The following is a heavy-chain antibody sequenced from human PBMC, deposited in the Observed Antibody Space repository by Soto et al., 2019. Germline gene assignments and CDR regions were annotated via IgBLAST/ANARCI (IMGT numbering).Heavy chain of an antibody. J-gene: IGHJ6*02. CDR2: IIPIFGTA. D-gene: IGHD6-13*01. Sequence: SVKVSCKASGGTFSSYAISWVRQAPGQGLEWMGGIIPIFGTANYAQKFQGRVTITADESTSTAYMELSSLRSEDTAVYYCARDRVPPRTFYSSSWYGNYYGMDVWGQGTTVTVSS. CDR1: GGTFSSYA. CDR3: ARDRVPPRTFYSSSWYGNYYGMDV. V-gene: IGHV1-69*13.